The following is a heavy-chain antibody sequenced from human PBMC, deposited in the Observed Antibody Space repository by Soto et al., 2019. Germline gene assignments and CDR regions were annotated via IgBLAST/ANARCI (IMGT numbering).Heavy chain of an antibody. CDR1: GGTFSSYA. J-gene: IGHJ4*02. V-gene: IGHV1-69*01. CDR3: GGNIVGATTLYSFDY. D-gene: IGHD1-26*01. Sequence: ASVKVSCTASGGTFSSYAISWVRQAPGQGLEWMGGIIPIFGTANYAQKFQGRVTITADESTSTAYMELSSLRSEDTAVYYCGGNIVGATTLYSFDYWGQGTLVTVSS. CDR2: IIPIFGTA.